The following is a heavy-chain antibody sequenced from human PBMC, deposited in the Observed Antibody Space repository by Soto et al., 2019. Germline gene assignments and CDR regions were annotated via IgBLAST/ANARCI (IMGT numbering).Heavy chain of an antibody. D-gene: IGHD5-18*01. CDR2: IYYSGST. J-gene: IGHJ5*02. Sequence: SETLSLTCTVSGGSISSSSYYWGWIRQPPGKGLEWIGSIYYSGSTYYNPSLKSRVTISVDTSKNQFSLKLSSVTAADTAVYYCARHQYSYAKDNWFDPWGQGTLVTVSS. CDR3: ARHQYSYAKDNWFDP. CDR1: GGSISSSSYY. V-gene: IGHV4-39*01.